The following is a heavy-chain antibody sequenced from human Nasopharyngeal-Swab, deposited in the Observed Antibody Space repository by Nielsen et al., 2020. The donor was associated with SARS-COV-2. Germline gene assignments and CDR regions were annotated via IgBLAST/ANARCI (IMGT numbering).Heavy chain of an antibody. D-gene: IGHD2-2*01. CDR3: ARDYCSSTSCYDY. V-gene: IGHV3-48*02. Sequence: GESLKISCAASGFTFSSYSMNWVRQAPGKGLEWVSYISSSSSTIYYADSVEGRFTISRDNAKNSLYLHMNSLRDEDTAVYYCARDYCSSTSCYDYWGHGTLFTVSS. CDR2: ISSSSSTI. CDR1: GFTFSSYS. J-gene: IGHJ4*01.